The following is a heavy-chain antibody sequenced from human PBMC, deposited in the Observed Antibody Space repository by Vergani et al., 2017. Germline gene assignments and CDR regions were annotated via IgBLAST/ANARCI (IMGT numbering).Heavy chain of an antibody. D-gene: IGHD1-26*01. CDR3: AKKPRVGASFFDY. V-gene: IGHV3-23*01. CDR2: ISGSGGST. J-gene: IGHJ4*02. Sequence: EVQLLESGGGLVQPGGSLRLSCAASGFTFSSYAMSWVRQAPGKGLEWVSAISGSGGSTYYADSVKGRFTIARDNSKNTLYLQMNILRAEDTAVYYCAKKPRVGASFFDYWGQGTLVTVSS. CDR1: GFTFSSYA.